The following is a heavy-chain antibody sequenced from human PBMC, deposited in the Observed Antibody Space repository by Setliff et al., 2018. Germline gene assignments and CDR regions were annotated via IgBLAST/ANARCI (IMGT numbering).Heavy chain of an antibody. D-gene: IGHD6-19*01. CDR3: ARDSRQWLEGGASGDMDI. V-gene: IGHV1-69*13. CDR1: GGTFSSFA. Sequence: SVKVSCKTSGGTFSSFAVSWVRQAPGQRPEWMGRLIPFFGTTIYAQRFQGRVTITADESTTTVFMGLNSLRSEDTAIYYCARDSRQWLEGGASGDMDIWGQGTMVTVS. CDR2: LIPFFGTT. J-gene: IGHJ3*02.